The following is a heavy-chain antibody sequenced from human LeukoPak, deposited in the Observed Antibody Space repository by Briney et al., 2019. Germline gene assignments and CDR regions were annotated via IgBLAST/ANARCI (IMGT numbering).Heavy chain of an antibody. J-gene: IGHJ6*04. Sequence: GGSLRLSCAASGFTLSSYGMSWVRQAPGKGLEWVSGISGSGGSTYYADSVKGRFTIPRDNDKNSLYLQMNSLSAEDTAVYYCAELGITMIGGVWGKGTTVTISS. CDR2: ISGSGGST. CDR1: GFTLSSYG. D-gene: IGHD3-10*02. V-gene: IGHV3-23*01. CDR3: AELGITMIGGV.